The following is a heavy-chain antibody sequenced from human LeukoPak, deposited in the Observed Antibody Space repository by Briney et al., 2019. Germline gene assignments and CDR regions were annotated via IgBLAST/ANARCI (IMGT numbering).Heavy chain of an antibody. Sequence: ASVKVSCKVSGYTLTELSMHWVRQAPGKGLEWMGGFDPEDGETIYAQKFQGRVTMTEDTSTDTAYMELSSLRSEDTAVYYCARALLDTAMVMGYYYMDVWGKGTTVTVSS. CDR2: FDPEDGET. CDR3: ARALLDTAMVMGYYYMDV. J-gene: IGHJ6*03. V-gene: IGHV1-24*01. CDR1: GYTLTELS. D-gene: IGHD5-18*01.